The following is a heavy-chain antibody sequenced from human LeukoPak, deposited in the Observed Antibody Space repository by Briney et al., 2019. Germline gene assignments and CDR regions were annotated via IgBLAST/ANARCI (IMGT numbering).Heavy chain of an antibody. CDR3: ARDLSTTGLVPHYYYYMDV. J-gene: IGHJ6*03. Sequence: GASVKVSCKASGATSTSYTISWVRQTPGQRLERMGGIIPIFGTASYAQKFQGRVTFTADESTSTAYMELSSLRSDDTAVYYCARDLSTTGLVPHYYYYMDVWGKGTTVTVSS. D-gene: IGHD1-1*01. CDR2: IIPIFGTA. CDR1: GATSTSYT. V-gene: IGHV1-69*13.